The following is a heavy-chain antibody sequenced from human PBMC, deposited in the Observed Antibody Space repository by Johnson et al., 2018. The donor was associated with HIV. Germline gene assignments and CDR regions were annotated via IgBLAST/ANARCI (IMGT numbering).Heavy chain of an antibody. D-gene: IGHD3-10*01. J-gene: IGHJ3*02. Sequence: VQLVESGGGLIQPGGSLRLSCAASGSTVSSNYMSWVRQAPGKGLEWVSVISSNGGSTYYANSVKGRFTISRDNSKNTLYLQMGSLRAEDMAVYYCARSWFRELFPEDAFDIWGQGTMVTVSS. V-gene: IGHV3-64*01. CDR3: ARSWFRELFPEDAFDI. CDR2: ISSNGGST. CDR1: GSTVSSNY.